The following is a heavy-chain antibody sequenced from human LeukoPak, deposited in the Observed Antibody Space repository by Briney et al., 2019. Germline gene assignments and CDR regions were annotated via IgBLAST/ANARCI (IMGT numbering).Heavy chain of an antibody. V-gene: IGHV1-46*01. CDR3: ARGLLLGYCSGGSCYNPKPAEYFQH. CDR2: INPSGGST. D-gene: IGHD2-15*01. J-gene: IGHJ1*01. CDR1: GYTFTSYY. Sequence: ASVKVSFKASGYTFTSYYMHWVRQAPRQGLEWMGIINPSGGSTSYAQKFQGRVTMTRDTSTSAVYMELSRLRSEDTAVYYCARGLLLGYCSGGSCYNPKPAEYFQHWGQGTLVTVSS.